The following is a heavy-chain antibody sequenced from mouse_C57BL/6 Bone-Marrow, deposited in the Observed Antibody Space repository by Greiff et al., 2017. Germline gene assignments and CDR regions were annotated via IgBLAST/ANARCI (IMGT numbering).Heavy chain of an antibody. CDR1: GFTFSDAW. CDR2: IRNKANNHAT. D-gene: IGHD2-2*01. J-gene: IGHJ3*01. V-gene: IGHV6-6*01. CDR3: TSDLLWLRRGFAY. Sequence: EVKVEESGGGLVQPGGSMKLSCAASGFTFSDAWMDWVRQSPEKGLEWVAEIRNKANNHATYYAESVKGRFTISRDDSKSSVYLQMNSLRAEDTGIYYCTSDLLWLRRGFAYWGQGTLVTVSA.